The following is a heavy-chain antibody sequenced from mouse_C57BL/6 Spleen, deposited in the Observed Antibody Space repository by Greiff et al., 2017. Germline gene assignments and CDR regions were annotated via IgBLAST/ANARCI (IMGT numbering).Heavy chain of an antibody. CDR1: GYAFSSSW. D-gene: IGHD2-4*01. J-gene: IGHJ3*01. V-gene: IGHV1-82*01. CDR3: ARWEDYEFAY. Sequence: VKLMESGPELVKPGASVKISCKASGYAFSSSWMNWVKQRPGKGLEWIGRIYPGDGDTNYNGKFKGKATLTADKSSSTAYMQLSSLTSEDSAVYFCARWEDYEFAYWGQGTLVTVSA. CDR2: IYPGDGDT.